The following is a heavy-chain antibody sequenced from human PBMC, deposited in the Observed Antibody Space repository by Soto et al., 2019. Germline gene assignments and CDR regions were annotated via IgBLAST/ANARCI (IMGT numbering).Heavy chain of an antibody. D-gene: IGHD6-13*01. CDR2: IIPVFGTP. CDR3: ARGGALSTSWYWGDGLDS. J-gene: IGHJ4*02. Sequence: GASVKVSCKASEYSFSSHAITWVRQAPGQGLESMGGIIPVFGTPSYAQKFQGRVTISADKSTNTSYLELRSLRSEDTAVYYCARGGALSTSWYWGDGLDSWGQGTQVTASS. CDR1: EYSFSSHA. V-gene: IGHV1-69*06.